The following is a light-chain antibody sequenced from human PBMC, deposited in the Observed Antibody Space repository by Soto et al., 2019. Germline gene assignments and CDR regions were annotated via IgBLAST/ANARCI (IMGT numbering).Light chain of an antibody. V-gene: IGKV1-5*03. CDR3: QQYCTDTPKT. CDR2: KAS. Sequence: VQIIDFACTLSTSVGCRGTIICRASQSINIWLAWYQQKPGKAPKILIYKASSLESGVPSRFSGSGSGTEFTLTISSLQPDDFAAYYFQQYCTDTPKTFGQGTNVEIK. J-gene: IGKJ1*01. CDR1: QSINIW.